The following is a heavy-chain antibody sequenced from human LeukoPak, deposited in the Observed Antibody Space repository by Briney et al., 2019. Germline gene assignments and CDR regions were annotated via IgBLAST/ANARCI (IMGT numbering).Heavy chain of an antibody. CDR3: AKDASSGWYSPTSNFDY. J-gene: IGHJ4*02. Sequence: PGRSLRLSCAASGFTFDDYAMHWVRQAPGKGLEWVSGISWNSGSIGYADSVKGRFTISRDNAKNSLYLQMNSLGAEDTALYYCAKDASSGWYSPTSNFDYWGQGTLVTVSS. CDR2: ISWNSGSI. D-gene: IGHD6-19*01. V-gene: IGHV3-9*01. CDR1: GFTFDDYA.